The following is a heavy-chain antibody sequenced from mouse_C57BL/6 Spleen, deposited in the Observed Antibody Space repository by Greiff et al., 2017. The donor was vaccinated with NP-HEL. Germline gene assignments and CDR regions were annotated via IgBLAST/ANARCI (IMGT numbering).Heavy chain of an antibody. CDR1: VYTFTDHT. J-gene: IGHJ4*01. CDR2: IYPRDGST. V-gene: IGHV1-78*01. Sequence: QLQQSDAALAPPFSSFNISFKFSVYTFTDHTIHWMKQRPEQGLEWIGYIYPRDGSTKYNEKFKGKATLTADKSSSTAYMQLNSLTSEDSAVYFCASNYDYDGYYYAMDYWGQGTSVTVSS. CDR3: ASNYDYDGYYYAMDY. D-gene: IGHD2-4*01.